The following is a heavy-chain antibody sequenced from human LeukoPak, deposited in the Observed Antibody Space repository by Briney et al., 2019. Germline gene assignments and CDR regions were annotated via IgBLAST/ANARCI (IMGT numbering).Heavy chain of an antibody. D-gene: IGHD1-26*01. CDR3: ASDHGAY. Sequence: GGSLRLSCLVSGFTFSKFWMSWVRQAPGRGLEWVANIHPEGNEKYHVESVKGRFTISRDNAKNLLFLQMNGLRVEDTAVYYCASDHGAYWGQGTLVTVSS. CDR2: IHPEGNEK. V-gene: IGHV3-7*01. J-gene: IGHJ4*02. CDR1: GFTFSKFW.